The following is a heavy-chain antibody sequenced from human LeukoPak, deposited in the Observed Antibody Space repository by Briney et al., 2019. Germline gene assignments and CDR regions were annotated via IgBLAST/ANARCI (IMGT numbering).Heavy chain of an antibody. CDR2: IYYSGST. CDR1: GGSISSYY. J-gene: IGHJ6*02. V-gene: IGHV4-59*08. CDR3: ARHLQRGSGSYYKIVVGYYYYGMDV. D-gene: IGHD3-10*01. Sequence: PSETLSLTCNVPGGSISSYYWSWIRQPPGKGLEWIGYIYYSGSTNYNPSLKSRVTISVDASKNQFSLKLSSVTAADTAVYYCARHLQRGSGSYYKIVVGYYYYGMDVWGQGTTVTVSS.